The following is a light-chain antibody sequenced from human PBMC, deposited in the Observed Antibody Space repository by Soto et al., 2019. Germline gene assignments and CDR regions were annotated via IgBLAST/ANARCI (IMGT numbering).Light chain of an antibody. CDR3: SSYTASTTYV. CDR2: EVS. J-gene: IGLJ1*01. Sequence: QSVLTQPASVSGSPGQSITISCTGTISDIGGHNFVSWYQQYPGKAPKLIMYEVSARPSGVSDRLSGSRSGNTASLTISGLQAEDEADYYCSSYTASTTYVFGTGTKVTVL. V-gene: IGLV2-14*01. CDR1: ISDIGGHNF.